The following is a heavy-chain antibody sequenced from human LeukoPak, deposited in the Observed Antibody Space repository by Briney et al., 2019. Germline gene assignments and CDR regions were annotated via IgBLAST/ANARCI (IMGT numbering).Heavy chain of an antibody. D-gene: IGHD5-18*01. J-gene: IGHJ4*02. CDR2: ITSGGSNK. V-gene: IGHV3-30*04. CDR3: ARESGALRGYSYGH. CDR1: GFTFSSYA. Sequence: GGSLRLSCAASGFTFSSYAMHWVRQAPGKGLEWVAVITSGGSNKHYGDSVRGRFTISRDNSKNNMYLQMNSLRAEDTALYYCARESGALRGYSYGHWGQGTLVSVSS.